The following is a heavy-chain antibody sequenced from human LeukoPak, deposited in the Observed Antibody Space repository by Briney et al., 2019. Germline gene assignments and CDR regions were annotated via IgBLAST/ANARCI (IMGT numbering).Heavy chain of an antibody. CDR3: ATLPYYYDSSGSYYFDY. D-gene: IGHD3-22*01. V-gene: IGHV3-30*02. CDR2: IRYDGSNK. CDR1: GFTFSNYA. J-gene: IGHJ4*02. Sequence: GGSLRLSCAASGFTFSNYAMRWVRQAPGKGLEWVAFIRYDGSNKYYADSVKGRFTISRDNSKNTLYLQMNSLRVEDTAVYYCATLPYYYDSSGSYYFDYWGQGTLVTVSS.